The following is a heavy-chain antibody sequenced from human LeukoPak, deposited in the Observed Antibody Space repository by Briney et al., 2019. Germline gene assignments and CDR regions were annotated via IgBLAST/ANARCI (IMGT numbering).Heavy chain of an antibody. J-gene: IGHJ4*02. CDR2: TSTSGGST. D-gene: IGHD2/OR15-2a*01. V-gene: IGHV3-23*01. CDR1: GFTFSNYA. CDR3: AKGVLSPVIVPFDF. Sequence: SGGSLRLSCAASGFTFSNYAVTWVRQAPGKGLEWVSATSTSGGSTFYADSVKGRFTISRDNSKNTVYLQMNSLRAEDTAVYYCAKGVLSPVIVPFDFWGQGTLVTVSS.